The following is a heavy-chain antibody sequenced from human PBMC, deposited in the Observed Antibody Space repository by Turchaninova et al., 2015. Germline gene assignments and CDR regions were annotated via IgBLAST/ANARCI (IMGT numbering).Heavy chain of an antibody. CDR1: GYTFTTYG. V-gene: IGHV1-18*01. CDR2: TSPYNDKT. D-gene: IGHD4-11*01. Sequence: GASVKVSCKASGYTFTTYGISWLRQAPGKGLEWMGWTSPYNDKTNYAQNFQGRVSMTTDTSTSTAYMELRSLTSDDTALYYCVRSGLTMTTTWYFVHWGRGTLVIVSS. J-gene: IGHJ1*01. CDR3: VRSGLTMTTTWYFVH.